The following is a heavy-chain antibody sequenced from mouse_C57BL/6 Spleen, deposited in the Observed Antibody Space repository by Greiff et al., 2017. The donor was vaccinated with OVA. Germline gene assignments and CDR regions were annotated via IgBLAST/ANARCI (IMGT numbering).Heavy chain of an antibody. Sequence: QVQLQQSGAELVKPGASVKISCKASGYAFSSYWMNWVKQRPGKGLEWIGQIYPGDGDTNYNGKFKGKATLTADKSSSTAYMQLSSLTAEDSAVYFCARSGESNFFAYWGQGTLVTVSA. CDR1: GYAFSSYW. D-gene: IGHD2-5*01. J-gene: IGHJ3*01. CDR3: ARSGESNFFAY. CDR2: IYPGDGDT. V-gene: IGHV1-80*01.